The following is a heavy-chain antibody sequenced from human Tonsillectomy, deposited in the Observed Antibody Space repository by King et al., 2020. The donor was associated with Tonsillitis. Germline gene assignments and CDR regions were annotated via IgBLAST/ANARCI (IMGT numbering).Heavy chain of an antibody. V-gene: IGHV3-23*04. CDR2: ITGSGGDT. D-gene: IGHD6-13*01. J-gene: IGHJ4*02. Sequence: VQLVESGGGLVRPGGSLRLSCAASGFTFNYYAMSWVRQAPGKGLEWVSAITGSGGDTYYAASGKGRFTISRDNSRNTLYLQMNSLRPEDTAVYYCAKYLISDTWYGLFDFWGQGTLVTVSS. CDR3: AKYLISDTWYGLFDF. CDR1: GFTFNYYA.